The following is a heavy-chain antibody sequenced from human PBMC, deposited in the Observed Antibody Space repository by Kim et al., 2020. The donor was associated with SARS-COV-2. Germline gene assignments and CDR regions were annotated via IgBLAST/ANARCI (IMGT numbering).Heavy chain of an antibody. CDR1: GYTFTSYY. D-gene: IGHD3-10*01. V-gene: IGHV1-46*01. CDR2: INPSGGST. CDR3: ARELSMVRVFDY. Sequence: ASVKVSCKASGYTFTSYYMHWVRQAPGQGLVWMGIINPSGGSTSYAQKFQGRVTMTRDTSTSTVYMELSSLRSEDTAVYYCARELSMVRVFDYWGQGTLVTVSS. J-gene: IGHJ4*02.